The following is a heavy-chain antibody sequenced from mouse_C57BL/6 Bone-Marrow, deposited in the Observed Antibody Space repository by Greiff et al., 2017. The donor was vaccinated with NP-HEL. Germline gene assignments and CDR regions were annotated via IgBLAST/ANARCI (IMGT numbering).Heavy chain of an antibody. D-gene: IGHD1-1*01. CDR1: GYTFTSYG. CDR3: ARYYYGSSSWCAY. J-gene: IGHJ3*01. CDR2: IYPRSGNT. V-gene: IGHV1-81*01. Sequence: QVQLKESGAELARPGASVKLSCKASGYTFTSYGISWVKQRTGQGLEWIGEIYPRSGNTYYNEKFKGKATLTADKSSSTAYMELRSLTSEDSAVYFCARYYYGSSSWCAYWGQGTLVTVSA.